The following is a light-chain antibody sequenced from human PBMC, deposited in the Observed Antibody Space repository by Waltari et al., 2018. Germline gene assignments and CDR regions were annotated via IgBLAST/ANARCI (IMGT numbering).Light chain of an antibody. CDR2: EAS. V-gene: IGKV2D-29*01. J-gene: IGKJ4*01. CDR1: QSLLHSVGWTH. CDR3: MQSKHLHQLT. Sequence: DIVMTQTPPSLSVTLGQPASITCKSSQSLLHSVGWTHLNWYMQKPGQPPQLLIYEASNLFTGVSDRFSGSGSGTDFTLKISRLEPEDVASYYCMQSKHLHQLTFGEGTKVEIK.